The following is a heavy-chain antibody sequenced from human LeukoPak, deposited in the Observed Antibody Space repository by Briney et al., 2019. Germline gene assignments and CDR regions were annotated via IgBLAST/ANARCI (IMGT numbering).Heavy chain of an antibody. CDR1: GFTFSSYG. Sequence: HPGGSLRLSCAASGFTFSSYGMHWVRQAPGKGLEWVAVISYDGSNKYYADSVKGRFTISRDNSKNTLYLQMNSLRAEDTALYYCAKESVQAAPLYGVDGWGQGTQVTVSS. CDR3: AKESVQAAPLYGVDG. J-gene: IGHJ4*02. V-gene: IGHV3-30*18. D-gene: IGHD2-2*01. CDR2: ISYDGSNK.